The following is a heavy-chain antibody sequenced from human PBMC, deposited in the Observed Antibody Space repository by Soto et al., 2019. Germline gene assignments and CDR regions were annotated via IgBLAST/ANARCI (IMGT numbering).Heavy chain of an antibody. CDR1: GFTFSSYA. D-gene: IGHD1-26*01. V-gene: IGHV3-23*01. J-gene: IGHJ4*02. CDR2: ISGSGGST. CDR3: AKDSLGLGALVGGIYYFDY. Sequence: GGSLRLSCAASGFTFSSYAMSWVRQAPGKGLEWVSAISGSGGSTYYADSVKGRFTISRDNSKNTLYLQMNSLRAEDTAVYYCAKDSLGLGALVGGIYYFDYWGQGTLVTVSS.